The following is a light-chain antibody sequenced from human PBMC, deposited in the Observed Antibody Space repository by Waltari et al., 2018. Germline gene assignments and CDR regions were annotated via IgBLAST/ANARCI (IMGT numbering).Light chain of an antibody. Sequence: QSALTQPASVSGSPGPSITISCPGTSSDVGSYNSVSCYQQYPGRAPKLRIYDFSRRPSGVSKRFSGSKSGNTASLTISGLQPEDEATYYCSSYSRSAFLFGGGTKLTVL. CDR2: DFS. CDR3: SSYSRSAFL. V-gene: IGLV2-14*03. J-gene: IGLJ2*01. CDR1: SSDVGSYNS.